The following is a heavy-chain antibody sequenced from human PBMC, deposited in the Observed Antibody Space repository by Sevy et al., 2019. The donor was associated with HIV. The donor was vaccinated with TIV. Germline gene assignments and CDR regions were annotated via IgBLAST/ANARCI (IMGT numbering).Heavy chain of an antibody. V-gene: IGHV1-18*01. D-gene: IGHD3-10*01. CDR2: IGAYNGNI. Sequence: ASVKVSCKASGYTFSTYGISWVRQAPGQGLEWVGWIGAYNGNIKYAQKFEDRVTMTTDTSTSTAYMDLKSLRSDDTAVYFCARVSTARGTFNWFDPWGQGTLVTVSS. J-gene: IGHJ5*02. CDR3: ARVSTARGTFNWFDP. CDR1: GYTFSTYG.